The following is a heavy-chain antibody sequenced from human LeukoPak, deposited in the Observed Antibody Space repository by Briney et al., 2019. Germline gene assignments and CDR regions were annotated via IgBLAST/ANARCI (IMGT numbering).Heavy chain of an antibody. J-gene: IGHJ3*02. CDR3: AREAGYYDSSGYYHEGAFDI. V-gene: IGHV3-13*04. CDR1: GFTFSSYD. D-gene: IGHD3-22*01. CDR2: IGTAGDT. Sequence: GGSLRLSCAASGFTFSSYDMHWVRQATGRGLEWVSAIGTAGDTYYPGSVKGRFTISRENAKNSLYLQMNSLRAGDTAVYYCAREAGYYDSSGYYHEGAFDIWGQGTMVTVSS.